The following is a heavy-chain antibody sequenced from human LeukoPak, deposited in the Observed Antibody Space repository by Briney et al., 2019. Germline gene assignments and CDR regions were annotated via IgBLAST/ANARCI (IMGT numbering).Heavy chain of an antibody. Sequence: GGSLRLSCAASGFTVSSNYMSWVRQAPGKGLEWVSAISGSGGSTYYADSVKGRFTISRDNSKNTLYLQMNSLRAEDTAVYYCAKPFYYDSSGYYGWGQGTLVTVFS. CDR2: ISGSGGST. J-gene: IGHJ4*02. D-gene: IGHD3-22*01. V-gene: IGHV3-23*01. CDR1: GFTVSSNY. CDR3: AKPFYYDSSGYYG.